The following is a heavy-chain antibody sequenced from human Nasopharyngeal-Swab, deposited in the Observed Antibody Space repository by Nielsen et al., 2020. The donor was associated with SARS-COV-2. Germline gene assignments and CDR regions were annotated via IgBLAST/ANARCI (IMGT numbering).Heavy chain of an antibody. CDR1: GFTFSDYY. CDR2: ISSSSSYT. Sequence: GESLKISCAASGFTFSDYYMSWIRQAPGKGLEWVSYISSSSSYTNYADSVKGRFTISRDNAKNSLYLQMNSLRAEDTAVYYCAPTVTTRYFDYWGQGTLVTVSS. V-gene: IGHV3-11*03. CDR3: APTVTTRYFDY. J-gene: IGHJ4*02. D-gene: IGHD4-17*01.